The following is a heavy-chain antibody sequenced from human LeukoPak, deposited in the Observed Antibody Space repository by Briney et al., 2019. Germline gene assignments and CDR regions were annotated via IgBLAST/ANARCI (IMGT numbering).Heavy chain of an antibody. CDR3: AVIKFTWYSSSSGANDAFDI. J-gene: IGHJ3*02. CDR1: GFTFSSYA. Sequence: GGSLRLSCAASGFTFSSYAMHWVRQAPGKGLEWVAVISYDGSNKYYADSVKGRFTISRDNSKNTLYLQMNSLRAEDTAVYYCAVIKFTWYSSSSGANDAFDIWGQGTMVTVSS. CDR2: ISYDGSNK. D-gene: IGHD6-13*01. V-gene: IGHV3-30*04.